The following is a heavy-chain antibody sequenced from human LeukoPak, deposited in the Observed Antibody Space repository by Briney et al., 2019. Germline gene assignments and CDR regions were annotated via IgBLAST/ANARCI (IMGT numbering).Heavy chain of an antibody. D-gene: IGHD4-23*01. J-gene: IGHJ4*02. Sequence: PSETLSLTCAVSGGSISSSNWWSWVRQPPGKGLEWIGSIYYSGSTYYNPSLKSRVTISVDTSKNQFSLKLSSVTAADTAVYYCASLDYGGNSKTTDYWGQGTLVTVSS. V-gene: IGHV4-39*01. CDR3: ASLDYGGNSKTTDY. CDR1: GGSISSSNW. CDR2: IYYSGST.